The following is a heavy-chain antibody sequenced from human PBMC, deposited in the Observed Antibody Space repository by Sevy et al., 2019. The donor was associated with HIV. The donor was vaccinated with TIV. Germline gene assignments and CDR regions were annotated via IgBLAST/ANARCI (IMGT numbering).Heavy chain of an antibody. CDR3: ARDAGYSTVWYPGY. CDR2: ISFDGSDK. V-gene: IGHV3-30*03. D-gene: IGHD6-19*01. CDR1: GFSFSTHA. J-gene: IGHJ4*02. Sequence: GGSLRFSCAASGFSFSTHAMHWVRQAPGKGLEWVAGISFDGSDKYYTHSVKGRFTISRDDSKNTLLLQVSSLRAEDTAVYYCARDAGYSTVWYPGYWGQGTLVTVSS.